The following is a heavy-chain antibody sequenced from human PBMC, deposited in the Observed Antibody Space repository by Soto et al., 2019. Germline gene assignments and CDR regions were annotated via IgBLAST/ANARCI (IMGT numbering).Heavy chain of an antibody. D-gene: IGHD2-2*01. J-gene: IGHJ6*03. CDR2: INHSGST. CDR1: GGSFSGYY. Sequence: SETLSLTCAVYGGSFSGYYWSWIRQPPGKGLEWIGEINHSGSTNYNPSLKSRVTISVDTSKNQFSLKLSSVTAADTAVYYCARAAVKRAWDIVVVSSKTAYMDVWGKGTTVTVSS. CDR3: ARAAVKRAWDIVVVSSKTAYMDV. V-gene: IGHV4-34*01.